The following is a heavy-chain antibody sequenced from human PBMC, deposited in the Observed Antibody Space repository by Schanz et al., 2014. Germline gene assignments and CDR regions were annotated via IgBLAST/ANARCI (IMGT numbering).Heavy chain of an antibody. CDR1: GFSFSDYG. CDR3: ERFQSPHQPFDY. D-gene: IGHD2-2*01. CDR2: ISYHGSER. J-gene: IGHJ4*02. Sequence: QVQLVESGGGVVQPGRSLRLSCAGSGFSFSDYGMHWVRQAPGRGLEWVAVISYHGSERYYADSVKGRFTISRDNAKNSLYLQMNSLRAEDTAVYYCERFQSPHQPFDYWGQGTLVTVSS. V-gene: IGHV3-30*03.